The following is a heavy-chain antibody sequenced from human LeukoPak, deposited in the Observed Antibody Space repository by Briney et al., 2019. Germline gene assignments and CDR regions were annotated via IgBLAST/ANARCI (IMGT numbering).Heavy chain of an antibody. CDR2: IYYSGST. CDR1: GGSFSGYY. D-gene: IGHD3-9*01. CDR3: ARGVFILTGYYFDY. Sequence: SETLSLTCAVYGGSFSGYYWGWIRQPPGKGLEFIGSIYYSGSTYYNPSLKSRVTISVDTSKNQFSLKLSSVTAADTAVYYCARGVFILTGYYFDYWGQGTLVTVSS. J-gene: IGHJ4*02. V-gene: IGHV4-34*01.